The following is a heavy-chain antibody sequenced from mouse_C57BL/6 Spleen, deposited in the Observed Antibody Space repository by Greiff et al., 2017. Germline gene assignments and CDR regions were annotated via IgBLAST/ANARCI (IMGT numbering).Heavy chain of an antibody. D-gene: IGHD2-5*01. V-gene: IGHV1-52*01. J-gene: IGHJ4*01. Sequence: QVQLKQPGAELVRPGSSVKLSCKASGYTFTSYWMHWVQQRPIQGLEWIGNIDPSDSETHYNQKFKDKATLTVDKSSSTAYMQLSSLTSEDSAVYYCARSAYYSNYDAMDYWGQGTSVTVSS. CDR3: ARSAYYSNYDAMDY. CDR2: IDPSDSET. CDR1: GYTFTSYW.